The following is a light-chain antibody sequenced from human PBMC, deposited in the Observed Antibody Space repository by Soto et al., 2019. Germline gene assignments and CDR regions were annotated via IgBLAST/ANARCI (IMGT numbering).Light chain of an antibody. V-gene: IGLV1-51*02. J-gene: IGLJ3*02. CDR3: GTWDISLSLWV. CDR1: SSNIGNNY. CDR2: ENN. Sequence: QSVLTQPPSVSAAPGQTVTISCSGSSSNIGNNYVSWYQQLPETAPKLLIYENNKRPSGIPDLFSGSKSGTSATLGITGLQTGDEADYYCGTWDISLSLWVFGGGTKLTVL.